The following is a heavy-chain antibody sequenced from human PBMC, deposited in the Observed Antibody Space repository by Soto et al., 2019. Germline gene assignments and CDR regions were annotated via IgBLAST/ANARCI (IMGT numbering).Heavy chain of an antibody. Sequence: GGSLRLSCAASGFTFSSYAMSWVRQAPGKGLEWVSAISGSGGSTYYADSVKGRFTISRDNSKNTLYLQMNSLRAEDTAVYYCAKNFEEWLRPLYYFDYWGQGTLVTVSS. V-gene: IGHV3-23*01. CDR3: AKNFEEWLRPLYYFDY. J-gene: IGHJ4*02. CDR2: ISGSGGST. CDR1: GFTFSSYA. D-gene: IGHD5-12*01.